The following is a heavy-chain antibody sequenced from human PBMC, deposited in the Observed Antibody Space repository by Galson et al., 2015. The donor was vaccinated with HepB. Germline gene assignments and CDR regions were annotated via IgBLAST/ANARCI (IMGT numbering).Heavy chain of an antibody. CDR1: GFTFGNHA. Sequence: SLRLSCAASGFTFGNHAMSWVRQAPGKGLQWVSVIGGRGETTYYADSVRGRFTITRDNSKNTLHLQMDGLRAEDTALYYCARDGRPTITGFRYFDLWGQGTRVTVSA. D-gene: IGHD1-26*01. CDR3: ARDGRPTITGFRYFDL. J-gene: IGHJ4*03. CDR2: IGGRGETT. V-gene: IGHV3-23*01.